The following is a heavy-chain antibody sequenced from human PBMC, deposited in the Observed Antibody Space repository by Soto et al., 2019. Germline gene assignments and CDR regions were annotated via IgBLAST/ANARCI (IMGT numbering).Heavy chain of an antibody. CDR3: ATVGGSNAS. J-gene: IGHJ5*02. V-gene: IGHV3-23*01. CDR1: GFSFKIYA. CDR2: TSGSGGYT. D-gene: IGHD3-16*01. Sequence: EVQLLESGGGLVQPGGSLRLSCAASGFSFKIYAMSWVRQAPGKGLEWVSETSGSGGYTYYADSVKGRFTISRDNSKNAVYLQIISLRAEDTALCYCATVGGSNASWGQGTLVTVSS.